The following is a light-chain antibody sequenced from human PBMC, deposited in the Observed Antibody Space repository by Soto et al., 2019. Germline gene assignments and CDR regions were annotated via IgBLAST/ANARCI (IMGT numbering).Light chain of an antibody. Sequence: DIQMTQSPSSLSASVGDRVSITCRASQGISASLAWFQHKQGKPPKLLMYAASTLQSGVPSRFSGSGYGTDFILTISSRQPEDVDTYYYQTYSSAQPTFGGGTRVEIK. CDR1: QGISAS. V-gene: IGKV1-27*01. CDR2: AAS. J-gene: IGKJ4*01. CDR3: QTYSSAQPT.